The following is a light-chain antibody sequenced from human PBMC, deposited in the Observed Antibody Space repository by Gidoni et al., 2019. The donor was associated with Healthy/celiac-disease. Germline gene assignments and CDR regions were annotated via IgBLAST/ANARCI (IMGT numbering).Light chain of an antibody. CDR2: KDS. Sequence: SYELTQPPSVSASPGQTARITCSGDALPKQYAYWYQQKPGQAPVLVIYKDSERPSGSPERFSGSSSGTTVTLTISGVQAEDEADYYCQSADSSGTYVVFGGGTKLTVL. CDR1: ALPKQY. J-gene: IGLJ2*01. V-gene: IGLV3-25*03. CDR3: QSADSSGTYVV.